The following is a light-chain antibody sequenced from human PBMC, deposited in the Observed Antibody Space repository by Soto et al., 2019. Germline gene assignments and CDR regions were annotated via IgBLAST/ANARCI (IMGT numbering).Light chain of an antibody. V-gene: IGKV2-28*01. Sequence: DVVMTQSPLSLPVTPGEPASISCRSSQSLLHSNGYNYLAWFLQKAGQSPQLLIYLASSRASGVPDRFSGSGSGTDFTLEISSVEAEDVATYYCQQYDSYPYTFGQGTKVDIK. CDR3: QQYDSYPYT. CDR1: QSLLHSNGYNY. CDR2: LAS. J-gene: IGKJ2*01.